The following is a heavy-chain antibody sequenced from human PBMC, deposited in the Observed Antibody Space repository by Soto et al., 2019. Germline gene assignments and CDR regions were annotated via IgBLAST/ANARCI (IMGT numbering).Heavy chain of an antibody. CDR2: ISSNGGSA. D-gene: IGHD2-15*01. Sequence: EVKLLQSGGGAGQPGGSLRLPCAAAGFTFRNYAMNWVRQAPGKGLELVSSISSNGGSAYYADSVKGRFTISRDNSKNPLYLQMNSLRAVDTAVYYCARGYCSAVGCYVHYYYGFDVWGQGTTVTVSS. CDR1: GFTFRNYA. V-gene: IGHV3-23*01. CDR3: ARGYCSAVGCYVHYYYGFDV. J-gene: IGHJ6*02.